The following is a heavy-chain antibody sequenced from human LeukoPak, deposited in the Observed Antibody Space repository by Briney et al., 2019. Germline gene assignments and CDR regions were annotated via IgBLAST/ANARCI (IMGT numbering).Heavy chain of an antibody. Sequence: PGGSLRLSCAASGFTVSSNYMSWVRQAPGKGLEWVSVIYSGGSTYYADSVKGRFTISRDNSKNTLYLQMNSLRAEDTAVYYCAKFSSSETTAFDYWGQGTLVTVSS. CDR2: IYSGGST. CDR3: AKFSSSETTAFDY. J-gene: IGHJ4*02. D-gene: IGHD1-1*01. V-gene: IGHV3-53*01. CDR1: GFTVSSNY.